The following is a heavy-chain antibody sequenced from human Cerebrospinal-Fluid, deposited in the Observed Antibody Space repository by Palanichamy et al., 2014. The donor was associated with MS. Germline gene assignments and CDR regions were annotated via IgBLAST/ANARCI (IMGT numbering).Heavy chain of an antibody. CDR1: GGSMSSFY. CDR3: ARASFRYSSISD. Sequence: QVQLQESGPGLVKPSETLSLTCTVSGGSMSSFYWTWIRQPPGKGLEWIGHIFYTGNTNYNPSLKSRVAISIDTSKNRFSLKVRSVTAADTAVYYCARASFRYSSISDWGQGILVTVSA. V-gene: IGHV4-59*08. CDR2: IFYTGNT. J-gene: IGHJ4*02. D-gene: IGHD5-18*01.